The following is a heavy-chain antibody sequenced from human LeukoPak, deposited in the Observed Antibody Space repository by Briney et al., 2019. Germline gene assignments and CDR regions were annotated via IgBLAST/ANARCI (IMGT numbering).Heavy chain of an antibody. Sequence: GGSLRLSCAASGFIFTTIWMTWDRQAPGKGLEWVANIKQDGSETYYGDSVKGRVTIFTDTTKHSLYLQMINLSAEDTAMYYCASSVFSFSGSQWDPFDIWGQGTMVTVSS. CDR2: IKQDGSET. D-gene: IGHD6-19*01. V-gene: IGHV3-7*03. CDR1: GFIFTTIW. J-gene: IGHJ3*02. CDR3: ASSVFSFSGSQWDPFDI.